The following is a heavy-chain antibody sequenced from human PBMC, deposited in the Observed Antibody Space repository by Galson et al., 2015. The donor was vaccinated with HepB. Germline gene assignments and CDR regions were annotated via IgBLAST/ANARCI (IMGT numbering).Heavy chain of an antibody. Sequence: TLSLTCIVSGASINSGDYFLGWIPQLPGEGLEWIGYIYYTASTYYNPSLKSRVDISLDSSENHFSLRLNSVTAADTSVYYCATVTMNVFVINLWGQGTLVTVSS. CDR3: ATVTMNVFVINL. D-gene: IGHD3-22*01. V-gene: IGHV4-31*03. CDR1: GASINSGDYF. J-gene: IGHJ5*02. CDR2: IYYTAST.